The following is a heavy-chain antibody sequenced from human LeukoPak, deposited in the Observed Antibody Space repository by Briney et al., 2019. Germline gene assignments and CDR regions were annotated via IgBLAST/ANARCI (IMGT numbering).Heavy chain of an antibody. CDR1: GYTFTSYY. CDR3: ARDCSGGSCYSPPLDY. Sequence: ASVTVSCKASGYTFTSYYMHWVRQAPGQGLEWMGIINPSGGSTSYAQKFQGRVTMTRDTSTSTVYMELSSLRSEDTAVYYCARDCSGGSCYSPPLDYWGQGTLVTVSS. V-gene: IGHV1-46*01. CDR2: INPSGGST. D-gene: IGHD2-15*01. J-gene: IGHJ4*02.